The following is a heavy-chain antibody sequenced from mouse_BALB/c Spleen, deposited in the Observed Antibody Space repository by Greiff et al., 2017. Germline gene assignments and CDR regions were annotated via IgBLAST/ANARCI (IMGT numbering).Heavy chain of an antibody. D-gene: IGHD3-1*01. CDR2: INPSNGRT. CDR3: AREGGSGYFAY. CDR1: GYTFTSYW. V-gene: IGHV1S81*02. J-gene: IGHJ3*01. Sequence: VQLQESGAELVKPGASVKLSCKASGYTFTSYWMHWVKQRPGQGLEWIGEINPSNGRTNYNEKFKSKATLTVDKSSSTAYMQLSSLTSEDSAVYYCAREGGSGYFAYWGQGTLVTVSA.